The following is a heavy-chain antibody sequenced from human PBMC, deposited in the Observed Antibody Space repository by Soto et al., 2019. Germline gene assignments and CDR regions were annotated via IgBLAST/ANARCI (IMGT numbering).Heavy chain of an antibody. V-gene: IGHV3-23*01. D-gene: IGHD6-13*01. Sequence: GGSLRLSCAASGFTFSSYAMSWVRQAPGKGLEWVSAISGSGGSTYYADSVKGRFTISRDNSKNTLYLQMNSLRAEDTAVYYCAKDLRGYSSSWYSLYDAFDIWGQGTMVTVSS. CDR1: GFTFSSYA. J-gene: IGHJ3*02. CDR3: AKDLRGYSSSWYSLYDAFDI. CDR2: ISGSGGST.